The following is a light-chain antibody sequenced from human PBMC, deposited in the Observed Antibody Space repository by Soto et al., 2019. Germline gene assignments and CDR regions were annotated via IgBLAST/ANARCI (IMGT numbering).Light chain of an antibody. CDR1: HDISTA. CDR2: AEY. J-gene: IGKJ1*01. Sequence: DVQLTDSPSVLSACVGGRVTITCRASHDISTALAWYQQKPGEDHKVMIHAEYTLQSGVKSRFSGSGSGTDFTLTIRSLQPEDFATYYCKQYNTYPWTLGTGTKVDIK. CDR3: KQYNTYPWT. V-gene: IGKV1-9*01.